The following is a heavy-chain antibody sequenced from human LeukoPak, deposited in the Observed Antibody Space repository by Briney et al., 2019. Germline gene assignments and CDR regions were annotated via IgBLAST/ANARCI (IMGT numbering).Heavy chain of an antibody. D-gene: IGHD1-26*01. CDR1: GFTFSSYG. CDR2: IRYDGSNK. V-gene: IGHV3-30*02. J-gene: IGHJ4*02. CDR3: AKDLRSGSYGYYFDY. Sequence: GGSLRLSYAASGFTFSSYGMHWVRQAPGKGLEWVAFIRYDGSNKYYADSVKGRFTISRDNSKNTLYLQMNSLRAENTAVYYCAKDLRSGSYGYYFDYWGQGTLVTVSS.